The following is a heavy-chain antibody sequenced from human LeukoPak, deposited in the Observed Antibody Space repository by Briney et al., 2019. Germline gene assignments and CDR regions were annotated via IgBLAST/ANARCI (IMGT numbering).Heavy chain of an antibody. D-gene: IGHD3-22*01. V-gene: IGHV3-48*02. CDR1: GFNFSTYS. Sequence: GGSLRLSCAASGFNFSTYSMNWVRQAPGKGLEWVSYITSSSSTIYYADSVRGRFTISRDNAKNSLYLQMNSLRDEDTAVYYCARVDWMIGAFDIGGQGTMVTVSS. CDR2: ITSSSSTI. J-gene: IGHJ3*02. CDR3: ARVDWMIGAFDI.